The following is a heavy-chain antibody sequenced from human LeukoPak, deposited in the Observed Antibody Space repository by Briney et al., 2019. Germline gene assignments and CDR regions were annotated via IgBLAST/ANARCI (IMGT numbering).Heavy chain of an antibody. J-gene: IGHJ3*01. V-gene: IGHV3-7*01. D-gene: IGHD1-26*01. CDR2: IKQDGSVK. CDR3: ARYRGKGTSWPLDV. CDR1: GFMFSDFW. Sequence: ESGGSLRLSCAASGFMFSDFWMTWVRQAPGKGLEWVANIKQDGSVKYYVDSVKGRFTISRDNAKNSLDLQMNSLRGEDTAVYYRARYRGKGTSWPLDVWGQGTIVTVSS.